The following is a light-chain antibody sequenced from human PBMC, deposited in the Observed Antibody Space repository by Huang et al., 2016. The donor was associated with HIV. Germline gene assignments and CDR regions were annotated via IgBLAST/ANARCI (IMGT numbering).Light chain of an antibody. CDR3: QQYNSYPLT. CDR1: QDISDY. Sequence: DIQMTQSPSSLSASVGDRVTITCRASQDISDYLAWFQQKPGKAHKSLIYAASSLQSGVPSKFSGSGSGTDFTLTISSLQPEDFATYYCQQYNSYPLTFGQGTKLEIK. J-gene: IGKJ2*01. V-gene: IGKV1-16*02. CDR2: AAS.